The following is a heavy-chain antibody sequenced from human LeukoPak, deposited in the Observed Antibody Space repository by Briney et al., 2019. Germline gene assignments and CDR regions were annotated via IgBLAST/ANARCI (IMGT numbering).Heavy chain of an antibody. CDR3: AGNVDTAMVFDY. CDR1: GFTFSNYA. V-gene: IGHV3-23*01. CDR2: ISGSGGDT. D-gene: IGHD5-18*01. J-gene: IGHJ4*02. Sequence: GGSLRLSCAASGFTFSNYAMNWVRQAPGKGLEWVSAISGSGGDTYYADSVKGRFTISRDNAKNSLYLQMNSLRAEDTAVYYCAGNVDTAMVFDYWGQGTLVTVSS.